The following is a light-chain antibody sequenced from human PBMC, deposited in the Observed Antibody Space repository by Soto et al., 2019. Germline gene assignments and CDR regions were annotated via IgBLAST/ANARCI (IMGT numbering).Light chain of an antibody. CDR3: QQRSSWIT. V-gene: IGKV3-11*01. CDR2: DAS. CDR1: QSVSTY. J-gene: IGKJ5*01. Sequence: EIVLTQSPGTLSLSPGERATLSCKASQSVSTYLAWYQQKPGQAPRLLIYDASNRATGIPARFGGSGSGTDFTLTISSLEPEDFAVYYCQQRSSWITFGQGTRLEIK.